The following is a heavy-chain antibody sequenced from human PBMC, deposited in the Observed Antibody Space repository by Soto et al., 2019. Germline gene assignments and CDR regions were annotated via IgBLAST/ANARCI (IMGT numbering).Heavy chain of an antibody. V-gene: IGHV4-34*01. CDR2: INHSGST. J-gene: IGHJ6*02. CDR3: ASRGGGSGRNYYYGMDV. CDR1: GGSVSGYY. D-gene: IGHD3-10*01. Sequence: SETLSLTCAVYGGSVSGYYWSWIRQPPGKGLEWIGEINHSGSTNYNPSLKSRVTISVDTSKNQFSLKLSSVTAADTAVYYCASRGGGSGRNYYYGMDVWGQGTTVTVSS.